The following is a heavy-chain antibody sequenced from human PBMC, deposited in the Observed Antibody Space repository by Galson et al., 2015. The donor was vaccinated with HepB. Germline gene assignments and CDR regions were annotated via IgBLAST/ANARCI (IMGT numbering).Heavy chain of an antibody. D-gene: IGHD6-19*01. Sequence: SVKVSCKASGVTFSSYAISWVRQAPGQGLEWMGGIFPIVGIANYAQKFQGRVTITADKSTSTAYMELSSLISEDTAVYYCAGYGGTGYSSLRRNWFDPWGQGTLVTVSS. V-gene: IGHV1-69*10. CDR2: IFPIVGIA. CDR3: AGYGGTGYSSLRRNWFDP. J-gene: IGHJ5*02. CDR1: GVTFSSYA.